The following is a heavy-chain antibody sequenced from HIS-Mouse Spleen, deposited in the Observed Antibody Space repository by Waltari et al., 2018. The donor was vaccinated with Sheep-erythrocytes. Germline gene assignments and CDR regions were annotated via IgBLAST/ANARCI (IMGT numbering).Heavy chain of an antibody. D-gene: IGHD1-26*01. J-gene: IGHJ4*02. V-gene: IGHV3-11*06. Sequence: TISRDNAKNSLYLQMNSLRAEDTAVYYCARVASGATVDYWCQGTLVTVSS. CDR3: ARVASGATVDY.